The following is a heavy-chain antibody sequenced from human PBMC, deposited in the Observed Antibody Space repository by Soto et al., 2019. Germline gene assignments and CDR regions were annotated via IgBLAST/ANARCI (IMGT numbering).Heavy chain of an antibody. J-gene: IGHJ4*02. D-gene: IGHD6-13*01. CDR1: GYIFAGYC. CDR2: ISPYNGNT. Sequence: ASVKVSCKASGYIFAGYCFSGVRQAPGQGLEWMGWISPYNGNTDCAQKLQGRVSMTTDTSTNTAYMELRSLRSDDTAVYYCARDTEYSSSRRGYFDYWGQGTLVTVSS. CDR3: ARDTEYSSSRRGYFDY. V-gene: IGHV1-18*01.